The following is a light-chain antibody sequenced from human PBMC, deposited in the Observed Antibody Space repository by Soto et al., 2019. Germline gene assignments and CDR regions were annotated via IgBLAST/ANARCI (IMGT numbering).Light chain of an antibody. J-gene: IGKJ1*01. V-gene: IGKV3-20*01. CDR1: QSVSSSY. CDR2: GAS. CDR3: QQYGTLPWT. Sequence: IVLTQSPGTLSLSPGERATLSCRASQSVSSSYLAWYQQKPGQAPRLLIYGASRRANAIPDRFSGSESGTDFTLTIGRLEPEDFAVYYCQQYGTLPWTFGQGTRVEI.